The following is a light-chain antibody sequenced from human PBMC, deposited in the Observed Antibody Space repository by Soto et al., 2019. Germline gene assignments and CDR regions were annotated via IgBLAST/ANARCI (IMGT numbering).Light chain of an antibody. CDR3: QSYDSSLSGYV. CDR2: GNS. CDR1: SSNIGAGYD. J-gene: IGLJ1*01. V-gene: IGLV1-40*01. Sequence: QSVLTQPASVSGAPGQRVTISCTRSSSNIGAGYDVHWYQQLPGTAPKLLIYGNSNRPSGVPDRFSGSKSGTSASLAITGLQAEDEADYYCQSYDSSLSGYVFGTGTKVTV.